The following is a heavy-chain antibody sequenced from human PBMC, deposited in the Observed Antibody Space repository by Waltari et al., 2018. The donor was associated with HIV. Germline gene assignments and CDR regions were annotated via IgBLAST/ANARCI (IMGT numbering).Heavy chain of an antibody. J-gene: IGHJ4*02. Sequence: EVRLLESGGGLVQPGGSLRLFCEVSGFTFSDSAMRWVRQPSGKGLDLVARIRTRTSNYATVYAASVRDRFTISRDDSTNTAFLQMDSLKIEDTAVYYCTSWPYISSSRHNYWGQGTLVTVSS. CDR2: IRTRTSNYAT. CDR1: GFTFSDSA. V-gene: IGHV3-73*01. D-gene: IGHD1-20*01. CDR3: TSWPYISSSRHNY.